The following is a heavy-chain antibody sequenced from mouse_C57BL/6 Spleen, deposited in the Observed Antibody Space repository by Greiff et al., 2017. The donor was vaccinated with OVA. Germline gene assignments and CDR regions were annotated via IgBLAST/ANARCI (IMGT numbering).Heavy chain of an antibody. J-gene: IGHJ2*01. CDR2: ISDGGSYT. CDR3: ARDRGSSYFDY. D-gene: IGHD1-1*01. V-gene: IGHV5-4*01. CDR1: GFTFSSYA. Sequence: DVHLVESGGGLVKPGGSLKLSCAASGFTFSSYAMSWVRQTPEKRLEWVATISDGGSYTYYPDNVKGRFTISRDNAKNNLYLQMSHLKSEDTAMYYCARDRGSSYFDYWGQGTTLTVSS.